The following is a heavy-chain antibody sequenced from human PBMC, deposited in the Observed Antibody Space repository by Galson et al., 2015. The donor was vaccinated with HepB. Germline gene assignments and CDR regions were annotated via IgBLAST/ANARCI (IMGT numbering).Heavy chain of an antibody. Sequence: SLRLSCAVSGFIFSDYYMSWIRQAPGKGLEWVSAISGSGGSTYYADSVKGRFTISRDNSKNTLYLQMNSLRAEDTAVYYCARDPQWGIAVVGTSAPFDYWGQGTLVTVSS. CDR1: GFIFSDYY. CDR3: ARDPQWGIAVVGTSAPFDY. J-gene: IGHJ4*02. CDR2: ISGSGGST. D-gene: IGHD6-19*01. V-gene: IGHV3-23*01.